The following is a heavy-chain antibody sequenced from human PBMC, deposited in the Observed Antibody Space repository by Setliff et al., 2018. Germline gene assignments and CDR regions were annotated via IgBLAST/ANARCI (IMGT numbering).Heavy chain of an antibody. CDR1: GYTFSNYG. CDR2: ISAYSGNT. J-gene: IGHJ4*02. D-gene: IGHD2-2*01. V-gene: IGHV1-18*04. Sequence: ASVKVSCKASGYTFSNYGITWVRQAPGQGLEWMGWISAYSGNTKYALTLQGRVTTTTXXXXXXXXXXXXXXXXXXXXLYYCSRLVRYCTTTSCQGASGAELWGQGTLVTVSS. CDR3: SRLVRYCTTTSCQGASGAEL.